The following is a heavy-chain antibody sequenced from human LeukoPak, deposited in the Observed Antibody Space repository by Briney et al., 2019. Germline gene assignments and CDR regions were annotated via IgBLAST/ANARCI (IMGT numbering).Heavy chain of an antibody. CDR1: GGSISSSSYY. CDR3: ARDKTVVATGY. D-gene: IGHD5-12*01. Sequence: SETLSLTCTVSGGSISSSSYYWGWIRQPPGKGLEWIGSIYYSGSTYYSPSVKSRVTISVDTSKNQFSLKLSSVTAADTAVYYCARDKTVVATGYWGQGTLVTVSS. CDR2: IYYSGST. V-gene: IGHV4-39*07. J-gene: IGHJ4*02.